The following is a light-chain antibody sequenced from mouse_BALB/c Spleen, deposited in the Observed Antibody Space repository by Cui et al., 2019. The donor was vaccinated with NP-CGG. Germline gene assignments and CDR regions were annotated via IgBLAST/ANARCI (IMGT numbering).Light chain of an antibody. Sequence: QAFVTWQSALTTSPGETVTLTCRSSTGAGTTSNYANWVQEKPDHLFTVLIGGTNNRAPGVPARFSGSLIGDKAALTITGAQTEDEAIYFCALWYSNHWVFGGGTKLTVL. CDR2: GTN. CDR3: ALWYSNHWV. V-gene: IGLV1*01. CDR1: TGAGTTSNY. J-gene: IGLJ1*01.